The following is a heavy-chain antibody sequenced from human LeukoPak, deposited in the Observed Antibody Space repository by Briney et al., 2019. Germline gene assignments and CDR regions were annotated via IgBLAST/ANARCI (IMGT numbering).Heavy chain of an antibody. Sequence: PSETLSLTCAVYGGSFSDYYWSWIRQPPGKGLEWIGEINHSGATNHNPSLKSRVTISVDTSKNQFSLKLSSVTAADTAVYYCARRGLSSSFDYWGQGTLVTVSS. V-gene: IGHV4-34*01. D-gene: IGHD6-13*01. J-gene: IGHJ4*02. CDR2: INHSGAT. CDR1: GGSFSDYY. CDR3: ARRGLSSSFDY.